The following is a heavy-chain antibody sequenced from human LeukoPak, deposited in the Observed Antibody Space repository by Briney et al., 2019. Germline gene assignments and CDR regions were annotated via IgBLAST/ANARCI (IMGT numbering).Heavy chain of an antibody. V-gene: IGHV1-18*01. D-gene: IGHD2-15*01. CDR2: ISAYNGNT. CDR1: GYTFTSYG. Sequence: ASVKVSCKASGYTFTSYGISWVRQAPGQGLEWMGWISAYNGNTNYAQKLQGRVTMTTDTSTSTAYMELRSLRSDDTAGYYCARASNYCSGGSCYPPFSYYYYYMDVWGKGTTVTVSS. CDR3: ARASNYCSGGSCYPPFSYYYYYMDV. J-gene: IGHJ6*03.